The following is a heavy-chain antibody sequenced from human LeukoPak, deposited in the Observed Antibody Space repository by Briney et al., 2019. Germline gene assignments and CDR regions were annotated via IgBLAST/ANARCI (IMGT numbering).Heavy chain of an antibody. CDR2: IGGNGDTS. Sequence: GGSLRLSCVTSGFTFYNYAMHWVRQAPGKGLEYVSAIGGNGDTSYYADSVKGRFTISRDNSKNTVYLQLGSLRTEDMAVYYCATRHEYSYPYWGQGTLVTVSS. J-gene: IGHJ4*02. CDR3: ATRHEYSYPY. V-gene: IGHV3-64*02. D-gene: IGHD5-18*01. CDR1: GFTFYNYA.